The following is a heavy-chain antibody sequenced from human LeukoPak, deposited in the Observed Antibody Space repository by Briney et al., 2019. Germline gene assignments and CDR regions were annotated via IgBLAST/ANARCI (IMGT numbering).Heavy chain of an antibody. J-gene: IGHJ4*02. D-gene: IGHD4-17*01. CDR1: GLTVNDNY. CDR2: IFRDGQT. CDR3: ARANPVYGDFDY. V-gene: IGHV3-53*01. Sequence: GGSLRLSCALSGLTVNDNYMSWVRQAPGKGLEWVSLIFRDGQTYYADFVQGRFSISRDMSRNSLFLDMSSLRAEDTAVFFCARANPVYGDFDYWGQGTLVTVSS.